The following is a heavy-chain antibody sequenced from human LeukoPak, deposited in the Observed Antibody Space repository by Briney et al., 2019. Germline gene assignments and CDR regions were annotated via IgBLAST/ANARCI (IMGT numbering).Heavy chain of an antibody. Sequence: RSGGSLRLSCAASGFTVSSNYMSWVRQAPGKGLEWVSVIYSGGSTYYADSVKGRFTISRDNSKNTLYLQMNSLRAEDTAVYYCVTDLRRELLYVDYWGQGTLVTVSS. CDR2: IYSGGST. V-gene: IGHV3-66*02. D-gene: IGHD1-26*01. CDR1: GFTVSSNY. CDR3: VTDLRRELLYVDY. J-gene: IGHJ4*02.